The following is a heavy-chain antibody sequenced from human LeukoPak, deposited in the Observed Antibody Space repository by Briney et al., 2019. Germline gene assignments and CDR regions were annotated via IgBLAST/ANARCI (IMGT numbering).Heavy chain of an antibody. Sequence: PSETLSLTCTVSGGSISFNGYHWGWFRQSPGKGLELIGTFDHSGSSYYNPSLKSRGTISVDTSKKYVSLKLSSVTAADTAVYYCSRGPSSGWGGYFDYWGQGILVTVSS. J-gene: IGHJ4*02. CDR2: FDHSGSS. D-gene: IGHD6-19*01. V-gene: IGHV4-39*07. CDR3: SRGPSSGWGGYFDY. CDR1: GGSISFNGYH.